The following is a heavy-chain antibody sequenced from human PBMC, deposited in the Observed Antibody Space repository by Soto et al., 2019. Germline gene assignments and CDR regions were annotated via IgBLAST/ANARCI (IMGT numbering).Heavy chain of an antibody. CDR3: ARDRGDYFDY. J-gene: IGHJ4*02. CDR2: INSDGSST. V-gene: IGHV3-74*01. D-gene: IGHD2-21*01. Sequence: EVQLVESGGGLVQPGGSLRLSCAASGFTSSRYWMHWVRQAPGKGLVWVSRINSDGSSTTYADSVKGRFTISRDNAKNTLYVQMNSLRAEDTAVYYCARDRGDYFDYWGQGTLVTVSS. CDR1: GFTSSRYW.